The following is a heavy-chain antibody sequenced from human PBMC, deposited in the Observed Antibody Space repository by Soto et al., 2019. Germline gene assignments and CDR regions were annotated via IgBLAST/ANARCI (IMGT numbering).Heavy chain of an antibody. V-gene: IGHV1-46*01. D-gene: IGHD3-10*01. Sequence: VQLVQSGAEVKKPGTSVKVSCKASGYIFSNYYMHWVRQAPGQGPEWMGVFNPSGDATHYAQSFQGRVSVTRDTSTSTVYMELSTLTSEDTAVYYCARRGMSKIGFDTWGQGTMVTVSS. J-gene: IGHJ3*02. CDR1: GYIFSNYY. CDR3: ARRGMSKIGFDT. CDR2: FNPSGDAT.